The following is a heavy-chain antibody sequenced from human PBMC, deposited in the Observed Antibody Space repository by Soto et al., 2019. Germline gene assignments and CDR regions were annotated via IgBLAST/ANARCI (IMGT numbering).Heavy chain of an antibody. CDR1: GFSLSTSGVG. D-gene: IGHD6-19*01. V-gene: IGHV2-5*02. CDR3: ARPGYSSGWYGAFDI. CDR2: IYWDDDK. J-gene: IGHJ3*02. Sequence: QITLKESGPTLVKPTQTLTLTCTCSGFSLSTSGVGVGWIRQPPGKALEWRALIYWDDDKRYSPSLRSMLTITKDTSKNQVVLTMKNMDPVDTATYYCARPGYSSGWYGAFDIWGQGTMVTVSS.